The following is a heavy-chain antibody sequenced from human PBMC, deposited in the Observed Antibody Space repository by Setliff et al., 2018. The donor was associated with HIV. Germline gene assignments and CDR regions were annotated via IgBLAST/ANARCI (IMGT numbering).Heavy chain of an antibody. V-gene: IGHV4-38-2*02. Sequence: VPGYSISSDYYWGWIRQPPGKGLEWIGEIYHSEYTNYNASLKSRVSMSVDKSKNQFSLKLTSVTPADTAVYYCARGHCSGTNCYVVDYYGMDVWGQGTTVTVSS. CDR1: GYSISSDYY. CDR2: IYHSEYT. CDR3: ARGHCSGTNCYVVDYYGMDV. J-gene: IGHJ6*02. D-gene: IGHD2-2*01.